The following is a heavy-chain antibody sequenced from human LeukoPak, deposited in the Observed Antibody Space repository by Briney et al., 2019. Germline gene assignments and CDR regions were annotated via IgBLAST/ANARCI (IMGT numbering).Heavy chain of an antibody. D-gene: IGHD3-10*01. CDR1: GYTFTIYY. V-gene: IGHV1-46*03. J-gene: IGHJ5*02. Sequence: ASVKVSSKASGYTFTIYYIHCVRPAPGQRLGWMGIINPSGGSTSYAQKFQGRVTMTRDTSTSTVYMELSSLRSDDTAVYYCSKESKGWFDPWGQGTLVTVSS. CDR2: INPSGGST. CDR3: SKESKGWFDP.